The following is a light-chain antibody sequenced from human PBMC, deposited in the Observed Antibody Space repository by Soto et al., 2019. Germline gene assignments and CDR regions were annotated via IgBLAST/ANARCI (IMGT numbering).Light chain of an antibody. Sequence: EVVLTQSPATLSLSPGDRATLSCRASQSVSIDFAWYQQKPGQAPRLLIYDASNSATGIPARFSGSGSGTDINLTISRLEAADFALYYYKHPHTFGPGTKVDIK. CDR2: DAS. CDR3: KHPHT. V-gene: IGKV3-11*01. CDR1: QSVSID. J-gene: IGKJ3*01.